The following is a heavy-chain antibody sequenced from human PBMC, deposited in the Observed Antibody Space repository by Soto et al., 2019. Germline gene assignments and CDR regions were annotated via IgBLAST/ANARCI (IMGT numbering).Heavy chain of an antibody. J-gene: IGHJ4*02. CDR2: ISGVGVTT. V-gene: IGHV3-74*01. CDR3: AREYYGLLTGYYTDY. D-gene: IGHD3-9*01. Sequence: EVQLVESGGDLVQRGGPLRPSVPPSGFPFIPSWMHWVPHPQGKGLAWVARISGVGVTTYNADSVTGRFTVSRDNAKNTLSLQISGLRAEDTAVYYCAREYYGLLTGYYTDYWGQGTLVSVSS. CDR1: GFPFIPSW.